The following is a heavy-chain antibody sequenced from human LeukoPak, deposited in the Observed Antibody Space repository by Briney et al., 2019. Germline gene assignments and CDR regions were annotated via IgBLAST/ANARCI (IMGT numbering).Heavy chain of an antibody. V-gene: IGHV3-48*04. CDR1: GFTFSSYS. CDR3: ARVGVLSSSWLLY. J-gene: IGHJ4*02. D-gene: IGHD6-13*01. Sequence: GGSLRLSCAASGFTFSSYSMNWARQAPGKGLEWLSSISRGGISIYYADSVKGRFTISRDNAKNSLYLQMNSLTAEDTAVYYCARVGVLSSSWLLYWGQGTLVTVSS. CDR2: ISRGGISI.